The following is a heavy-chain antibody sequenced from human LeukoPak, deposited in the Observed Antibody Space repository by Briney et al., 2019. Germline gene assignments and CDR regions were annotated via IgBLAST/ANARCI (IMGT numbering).Heavy chain of an antibody. CDR1: GFIFYSYA. CDR2: ITSSGSST. V-gene: IGHV3-64*01. D-gene: IGHD3-16*02. Sequence: GGSLRLSCSASGFIFYSYAMHWVRQAPGRGLEYVAAITSSGSSTFHANSVKGRFTISRDNSKNTLYLQMGSLRPEDMAVHFCTRGPGYDYVWGTYRADYWGQGTLVTVSS. J-gene: IGHJ4*02. CDR3: TRGPGYDYVWGTYRADY.